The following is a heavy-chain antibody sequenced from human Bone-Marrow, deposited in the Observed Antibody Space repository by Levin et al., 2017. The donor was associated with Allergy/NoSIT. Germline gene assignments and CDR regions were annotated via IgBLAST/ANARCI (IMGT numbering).Heavy chain of an antibody. CDR1: GFSFSNYW. Sequence: GESPKISCAASGFSFSNYWMTWVRQAPGKGPEWVANIKQDGREKNYVDSVKGRFTISRDNAKSSLYLQMNSLRAEDTAVYYCSSYSDAWYDNYWGQGTLVTVSS. J-gene: IGHJ4*02. D-gene: IGHD6-19*01. CDR3: SSYSDAWYDNY. CDR2: IKQDGREK. V-gene: IGHV3-7*01.